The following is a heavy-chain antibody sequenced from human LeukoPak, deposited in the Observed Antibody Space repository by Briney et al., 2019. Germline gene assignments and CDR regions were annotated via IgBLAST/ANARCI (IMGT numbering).Heavy chain of an antibody. D-gene: IGHD2/OR15-2a*01. Sequence: GKSLRLSCAASGFTFNNYGMHWVRQARGKGLEWVAVSWFDGSNKYYTDSVKGRFTISRDNSKNTLYLQMNRLRAGDTAVYYCARRVGLSPMIDYWGQGTLVTVSS. CDR3: ARRVGLSPMIDY. CDR2: SWFDGSNK. J-gene: IGHJ4*02. V-gene: IGHV3-33*01. CDR1: GFTFNNYG.